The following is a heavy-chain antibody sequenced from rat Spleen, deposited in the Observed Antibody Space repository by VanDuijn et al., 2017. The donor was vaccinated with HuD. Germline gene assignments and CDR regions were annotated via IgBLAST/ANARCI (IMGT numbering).Heavy chain of an antibody. Sequence: EVQLVESGGGLVQPGRSLKLSCAASGFTFSNYDMAWVRQTPVKGLEWIASISSGGGNTFYRDSVKGRFTISRDNAENTVYLQMNSLRSEDTAIYYCAREAWGINYWGQGVMVTVSS. V-gene: IGHV5S13*01. CDR1: GFTFSNYD. J-gene: IGHJ2*01. CDR3: AREAWGINY. CDR2: ISSGGGNT. D-gene: IGHD1-4*01.